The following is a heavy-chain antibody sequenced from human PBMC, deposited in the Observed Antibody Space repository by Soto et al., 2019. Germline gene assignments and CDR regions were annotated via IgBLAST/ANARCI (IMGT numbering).Heavy chain of an antibody. V-gene: IGHV1-2*02. CDR3: ARVQVPAAIAVGFDP. CDR1: GYTFTAYY. Sequence: GASVKVSCKASGYTFTAYYIYWVRKSPGQGLEWLGWINPNSGDTKYAQKFQGRVTMTRDTSISTSYMELSSLRSDDTAVYYCARVQVPAAIAVGFDPWGQGTLVTVSS. J-gene: IGHJ5*02. CDR2: INPNSGDT. D-gene: IGHD2-2*01.